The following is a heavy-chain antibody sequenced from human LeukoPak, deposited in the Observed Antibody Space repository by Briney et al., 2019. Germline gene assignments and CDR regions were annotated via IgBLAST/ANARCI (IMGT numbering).Heavy chain of an antibody. CDR2: VHCSGST. V-gene: IGHV4-59*01. CDR1: GDSIGSDY. CDR3: ATSEYYYYMAV. J-gene: IGHJ6*03. D-gene: IGHD6-6*01. Sequence: PSETLSLTCTVSGDSIGSDYWSWIRQPPGKGLEWIGYVHCSGSTNYNPSLKSRVTISTDPSKNQFSLKLSSVTAADTAVYYCATSEYYYYMAVWGEGTTVTISS.